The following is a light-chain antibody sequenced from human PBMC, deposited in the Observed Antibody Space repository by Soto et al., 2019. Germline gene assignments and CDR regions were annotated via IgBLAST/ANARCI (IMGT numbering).Light chain of an antibody. J-gene: IGKJ1*01. V-gene: IGKV3-20*01. Sequence: VFSLSPGTLSLSPRERATLSCRASQSVSSSYLAWYQQKPGQAPRLLIYGASSRATGIPDRFSGSGSGTDFTLTISRLEPEDFAVYYCQQYGSSPWTFGQGSIVDIK. CDR2: GAS. CDR1: QSVSSSY. CDR3: QQYGSSPWT.